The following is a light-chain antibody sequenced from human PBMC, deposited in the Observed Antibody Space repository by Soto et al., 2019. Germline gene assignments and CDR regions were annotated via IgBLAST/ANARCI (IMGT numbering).Light chain of an antibody. V-gene: IGKV1-5*03. CDR2: KAS. Sequence: DIQMTQSPSTLSASVGDRVTITCRASQSISSWLAWYQQKPGKAPKLLIYKASSLDSGVPSRFSGSGSGTEFALTISSLQPYDFSTYYCQQYNSYLWTFGQGTTVEIK. J-gene: IGKJ1*01. CDR1: QSISSW. CDR3: QQYNSYLWT.